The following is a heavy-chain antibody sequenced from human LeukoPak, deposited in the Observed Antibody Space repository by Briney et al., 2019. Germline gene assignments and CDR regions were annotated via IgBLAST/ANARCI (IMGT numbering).Heavy chain of an antibody. J-gene: IGHJ4*02. Sequence: GGSLRLSCAASGFTFSSYAMHWVRQAPGEGLEWVAVISYDGSNKYYADSVKGRFTISRDNSKNTLYLQMNSLRAEDTAVYYCAREGGGSCLDYWGQGTLVTVSS. V-gene: IGHV3-30*04. D-gene: IGHD2-15*01. CDR1: GFTFSSYA. CDR3: AREGGGSCLDY. CDR2: ISYDGSNK.